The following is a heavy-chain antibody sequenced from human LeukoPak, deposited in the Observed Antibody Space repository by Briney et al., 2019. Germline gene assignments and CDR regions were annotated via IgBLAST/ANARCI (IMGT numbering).Heavy chain of an antibody. V-gene: IGHV4-59*01. J-gene: IGHJ4*02. Sequence: SETLSLTCTVFGGSISSYYWSWIRQPPGKGLEWIGYIYYSGSTNYNPSLKSRVTISVDTSKNQFSLKLSSVTAADTAVYYCARDATLGYWGQGTLVTVSS. CDR1: GGSISSYY. CDR3: ARDATLGY. CDR2: IYYSGST. D-gene: IGHD3-16*01.